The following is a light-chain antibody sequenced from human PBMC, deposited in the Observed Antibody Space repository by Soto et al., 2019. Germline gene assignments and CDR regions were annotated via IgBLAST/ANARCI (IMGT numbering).Light chain of an antibody. V-gene: IGKV3-15*01. CDR3: QQYNNWPIT. J-gene: IGKJ5*01. CDR1: QSVNSN. Sequence: EIVMTQSPATLSVSPGERATLSCRASQSVNSNLAWYQQKPGQAPRLLIYGASTRATGIPARFSGSESGTEFTLTISSLQSEDFAVYYCQQYNNWPITFGQGTRLEIK. CDR2: GAS.